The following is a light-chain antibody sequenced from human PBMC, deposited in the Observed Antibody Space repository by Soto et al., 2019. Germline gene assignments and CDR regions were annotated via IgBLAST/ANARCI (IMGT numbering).Light chain of an antibody. CDR3: QQYGTHRSVT. V-gene: IGKV3-20*01. Sequence: EIFLTQSPGTLSLSPGEEATLSCRASQSVDSNYLARYQQKPSQTTRIIIYGASGRADGIPHRFSGSGFGTDFTLTISKVEPEDFAVYYCQQYGTHRSVTFGQGTRLESK. CDR2: GAS. CDR1: QSVDSNY. J-gene: IGKJ5*01.